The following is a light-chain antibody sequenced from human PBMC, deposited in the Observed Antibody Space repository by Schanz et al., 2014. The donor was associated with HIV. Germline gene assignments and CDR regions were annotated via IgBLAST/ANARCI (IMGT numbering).Light chain of an antibody. CDR1: QSVGGSQ. CDR3: QQYGSSPPWT. Sequence: PGERATLSCRASQSVGGSQLAWFQLKRGQPPRLLIYGASTRAIGIPDRFSGSGSGTDFTLTISRVEPEDYAVYYCQQYGSSPPWTFGQGTKVEIK. J-gene: IGKJ1*01. CDR2: GAS. V-gene: IGKV3-20*01.